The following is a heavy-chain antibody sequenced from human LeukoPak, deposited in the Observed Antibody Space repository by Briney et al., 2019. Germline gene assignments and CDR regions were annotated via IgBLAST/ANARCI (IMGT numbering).Heavy chain of an antibody. V-gene: IGHV1-18*01. D-gene: IGHD2-2*01. CDR2: ISAYNGNT. J-gene: IGHJ4*02. CDR1: GYTFTSYG. CDR3: AAYCSSTSCYDGIDY. Sequence: GASVKVSCKASGYTFTSYGISWVRQAPGQGLEWMGWISAYNGNTNYAQKLQGRVTMTTDTSTSTAYMELRSLRSDDTAVYYCAAYCSSTSCYDGIDYWGQGTLVTVSS.